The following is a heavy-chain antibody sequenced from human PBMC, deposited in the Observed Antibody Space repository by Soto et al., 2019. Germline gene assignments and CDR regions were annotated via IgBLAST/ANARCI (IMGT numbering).Heavy chain of an antibody. V-gene: IGHV1-18*01. CDR3: ARDLYYSDISGYYYNAFDY. J-gene: IGHJ4*02. Sequence: QVQLVQSGAEVKKPGASVKVSCKASGYTFTSYGISWVRQAPRQGLEWMGWISAYNGNTNYAQKLQGRVTMTTDTSTSTAYMELRSRRSDDTAVYYCARDLYYSDISGYYYNAFDYWGQGTLVTVSS. CDR2: ISAYNGNT. D-gene: IGHD3-22*01. CDR1: GYTFTSYG.